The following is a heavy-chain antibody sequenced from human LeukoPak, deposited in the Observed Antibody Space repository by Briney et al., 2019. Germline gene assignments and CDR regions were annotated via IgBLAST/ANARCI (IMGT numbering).Heavy chain of an antibody. Sequence: GGSLRLSCAASGFTFSGSAMHWVRQASGKGLEWVGRIRSKANSYATAYPASVKGRFTISRDDSKNTAYLQMNSLTAEDTAVYYCAKDWDYYGSGSYSDYWGQGTLVTVSS. CDR2: IRSKANSYAT. CDR3: AKDWDYYGSGSYSDY. J-gene: IGHJ4*02. D-gene: IGHD3-10*01. V-gene: IGHV3-73*01. CDR1: GFTFSGSA.